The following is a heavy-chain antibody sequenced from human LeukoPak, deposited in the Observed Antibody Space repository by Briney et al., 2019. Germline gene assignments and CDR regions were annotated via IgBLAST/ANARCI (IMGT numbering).Heavy chain of an antibody. V-gene: IGHV4-59*08. Sequence: PSETLSLTCTVSGASIRSHYSSWIRQPPGRGLEWVGYIYHVGNTNYSPSLKSRLTISVDTSKNQFSLRLTSVTAADTAVYYCARVPPVAGTDYFDYWGQGTLVTVSS. D-gene: IGHD6-19*01. CDR3: ARVPPVAGTDYFDY. J-gene: IGHJ4*02. CDR1: GASIRSHY. CDR2: IYHVGNT.